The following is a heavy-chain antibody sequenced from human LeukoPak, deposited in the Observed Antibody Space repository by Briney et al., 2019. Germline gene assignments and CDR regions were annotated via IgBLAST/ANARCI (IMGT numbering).Heavy chain of an antibody. CDR2: ISAYNGNT. V-gene: IGHV1-18*01. Sequence: GASVKVSCKASGYTFTSYGISWVRQAPGQGLEWMGWISAYNGNTNYAQKLQGRVTMTRDTSISTAYMELSRLRSDDTAVYYCARDQTPIAAAGPLDNWFDPWGQGTLVTVSS. J-gene: IGHJ5*02. CDR1: GYTFTSYG. D-gene: IGHD6-13*01. CDR3: ARDQTPIAAAGPLDNWFDP.